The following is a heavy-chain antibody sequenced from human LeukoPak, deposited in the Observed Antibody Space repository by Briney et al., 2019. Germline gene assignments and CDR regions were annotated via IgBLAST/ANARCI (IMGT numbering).Heavy chain of an antibody. CDR2: IYYSGGT. D-gene: IGHD4-11*01. J-gene: IGHJ5*02. CDR3: ARHDGYSNYYWFDP. V-gene: IGHV4-39*01. CDR1: GGSISSSSYY. Sequence: SETLSLTCTVSGGSISSSSYYWGWVRQPPGKGLEWIGSIYYSGGTYYNPSLKSRVTISVDTSKNHFSLKLSSVTAADTAVYYCARHDGYSNYYWFDPWGQGTLVTVSS.